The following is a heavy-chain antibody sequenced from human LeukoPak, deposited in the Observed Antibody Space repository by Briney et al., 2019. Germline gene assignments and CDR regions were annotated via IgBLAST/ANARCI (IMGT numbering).Heavy chain of an antibody. Sequence: PGGSLRLSCAASGFTFTTYAITWVRQAPGKGLEWVSTISGSGGSTYYADSVKGRFTISRDSSKNTLYLQMNSLRAEDTAIYYCAKLLVPTRLFDAFGIWGQGTMVTVSS. CDR2: ISGSGGST. J-gene: IGHJ3*02. D-gene: IGHD2-8*02. CDR3: AKLLVPTRLFDAFGI. V-gene: IGHV3-23*01. CDR1: GFTFTTYA.